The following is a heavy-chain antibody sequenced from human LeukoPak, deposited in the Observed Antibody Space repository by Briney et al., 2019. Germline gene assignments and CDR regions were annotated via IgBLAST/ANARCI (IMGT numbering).Heavy chain of an antibody. V-gene: IGHV1-2*02. J-gene: IGHJ4*02. CDR2: INPDSGFT. CDR3: APTAEAYTSWWKV. D-gene: IGHD2-2*01. Sequence: GASVTVSCKASGYTFTDDYMHWVRQAPGQGLEFMGWINPDSGFTNYAQKFQGRVTMTRDTSISTAYLEVRSLTSDDTAVYYCAPTAEAYTSWWKVWGQGTLVTVSS. CDR1: GYTFTDDY.